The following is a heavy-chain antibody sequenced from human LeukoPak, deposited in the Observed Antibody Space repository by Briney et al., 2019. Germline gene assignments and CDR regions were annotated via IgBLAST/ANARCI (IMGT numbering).Heavy chain of an antibody. D-gene: IGHD3-22*01. J-gene: IGHJ3*02. Sequence: PGGSLRLSCAASGFTFSSYGMHWVRQAPGKGLEWVAFIRYDGSNKYYADSVKGRFTISRDNSKNTLYLQMNSLRAEDTAVYYCARDFWGSGYGPWRDAFDIWGQGTMVTVSS. CDR2: IRYDGSNK. CDR1: GFTFSSYG. CDR3: ARDFWGSGYGPWRDAFDI. V-gene: IGHV3-30*02.